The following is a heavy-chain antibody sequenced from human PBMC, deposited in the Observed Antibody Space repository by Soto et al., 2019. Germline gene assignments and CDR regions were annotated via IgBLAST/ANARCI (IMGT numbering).Heavy chain of an antibody. J-gene: IGHJ6*02. D-gene: IGHD2-8*02. CDR1: GGTFSSYA. V-gene: IGHV1-69*12. CDR3: ATHWTGGPRYYYGMDV. CDR2: IIPIFGTA. Sequence: QVQLVQSGAEVKKPGSSVKVSCKASGGTFSSYAISWVRQAPGQGLEWMGGIIPIFGTADYAQKFQGRVTITADESTSRAYLALCSLRSEDTAVYSCATHWTGGPRYYYGMDVWGQGTTVTVSS.